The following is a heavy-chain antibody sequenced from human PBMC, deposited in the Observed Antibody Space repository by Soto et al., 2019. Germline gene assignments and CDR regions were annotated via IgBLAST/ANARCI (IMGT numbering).Heavy chain of an antibody. J-gene: IGHJ6*02. Sequence: ASVKVSCRASGYTVTSYGISWVRQAPGQGLEWMGWISAYNGNTNYAQKLQGRVTMTTDTSTRTAYMELRSLRSDDTAVDYCASDSDSSGYSDYYYYYGMDVWGQGTTVTVS. CDR3: ASDSDSSGYSDYYYYYGMDV. CDR1: GYTVTSYG. V-gene: IGHV1-18*01. D-gene: IGHD3-22*01. CDR2: ISAYNGNT.